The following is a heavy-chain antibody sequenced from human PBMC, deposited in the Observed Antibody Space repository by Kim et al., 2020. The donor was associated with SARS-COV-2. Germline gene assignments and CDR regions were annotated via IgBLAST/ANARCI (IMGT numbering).Heavy chain of an antibody. CDR2: IGTAGDT. CDR3: ARGAQEVLLWSDGMDV. J-gene: IGHJ6*02. D-gene: IGHD3-10*02. V-gene: IGHV3-13*01. Sequence: GGSLRLSCAASGFTFSSYDMHWVRQATGKGLEWVSAIGTAGDTYYPGSVKGRFTISRENAKNSLYLQMNSLRAGDTAVYYCARGAQEVLLWSDGMDVWGQGTTVTVSS. CDR1: GFTFSSYD.